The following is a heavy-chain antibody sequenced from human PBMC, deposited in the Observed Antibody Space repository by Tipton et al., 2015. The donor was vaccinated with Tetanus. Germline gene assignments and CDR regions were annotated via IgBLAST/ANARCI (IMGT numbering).Heavy chain of an antibody. CDR2: ISAYNGNT. J-gene: IGHJ6*02. CDR3: ARGASYGPDYYYGMDV. CDR1: GYTFTSYS. V-gene: IGHV1-18*01. Sequence: QLVQSGAEVKKPGASVKVSCKASGYTFTSYSISWVRQAPGQGLEWMGWISAYNGNTNYAQKLQGRVTMTTDTSTSTAYMEMRSLRSDDTAVYYCARGASYGPDYYYGMDVWGQGTTVTVSS. D-gene: IGHD5-18*01.